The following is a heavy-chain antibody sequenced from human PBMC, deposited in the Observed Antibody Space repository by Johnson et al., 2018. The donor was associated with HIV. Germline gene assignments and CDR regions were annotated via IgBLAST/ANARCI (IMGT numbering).Heavy chain of an antibody. J-gene: IGHJ3*02. CDR2: KRYDGSNK. V-gene: IGHV3-30*02. CDR3: ATVYYDILTGYYYDAFDI. D-gene: IGHD3-9*01. Sequence: QVQLVESGGGVVQPGGSLRLSCAASGFTFSSYGMHWVRQAPGKGLEWVAFKRYDGSNKYYADSVKGRFTISRDNSKNTLYLQMNSLRAEDTALYYCATVYYDILTGYYYDAFDIWGQGTMVTVSS. CDR1: GFTFSSYG.